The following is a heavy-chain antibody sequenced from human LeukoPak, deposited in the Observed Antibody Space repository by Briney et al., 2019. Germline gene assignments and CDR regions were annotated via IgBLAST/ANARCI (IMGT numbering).Heavy chain of an antibody. D-gene: IGHD6-13*01. Sequence: GGSLRLSCAASGFTFSSYAMSWVRQAPGKGLEWVSAISGSGGSTYYADSVKGRFTISRDNSKNTLYLQMNGLRAEDTAVYYCAKDYAAAGTEYYYYYGMDVWGQGTTVTVSS. J-gene: IGHJ6*02. CDR3: AKDYAAAGTEYYYYYGMDV. CDR2: ISGSGGST. V-gene: IGHV3-23*01. CDR1: GFTFSSYA.